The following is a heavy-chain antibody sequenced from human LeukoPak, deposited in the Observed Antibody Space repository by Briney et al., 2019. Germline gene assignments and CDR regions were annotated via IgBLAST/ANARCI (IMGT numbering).Heavy chain of an antibody. V-gene: IGHV4-34*01. CDR2: IYYSGST. D-gene: IGHD5-18*01. Sequence: SETLSLTCAVYGGSFSAYYWGWIRQPPGKGLEWIGSIYYSGSTYYNPSLKSRVTISVDTSKNQFSLKLSSVTAADTAVYYCARHKGGGFKSPLVGLRGYSYGSFDYWGQGTLVTVSS. CDR3: ARHKGGGFKSPLVGLRGYSYGSFDY. CDR1: GGSFSAYY. J-gene: IGHJ4*02.